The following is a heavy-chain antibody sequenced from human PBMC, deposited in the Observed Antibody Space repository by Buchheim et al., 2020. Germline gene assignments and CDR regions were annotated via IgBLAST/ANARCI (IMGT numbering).Heavy chain of an antibody. V-gene: IGHV3-23*01. CDR1: GFTFSNYA. J-gene: IGHJ4*02. CDR3: AKDASTVTLYYFDY. Sequence: EVQLLESGGGLVQPGGSLRLSCAASGFTFSNYAMNWVRQAPGKGLEWVSGISEIGDSKYYADSVKGRFTISRDNSKTTLYLQMNSLRAEDTAIYYCAKDASTVTLYYFDYWGQGTL. CDR2: ISEIGDSK. D-gene: IGHD4-17*01.